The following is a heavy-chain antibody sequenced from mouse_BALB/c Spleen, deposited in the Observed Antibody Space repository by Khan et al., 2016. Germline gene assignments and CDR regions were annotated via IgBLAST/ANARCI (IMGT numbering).Heavy chain of an antibody. CDR3: ARDGSYFDY. Sequence: QVQLQQPGAELVKPGASVKMSCKASGYTFTSYNMHWVKQTPGPGLEWIGAIYPGNGDTSYKQKFTGKATLHADKSSSTAHMQLSSLTSADSAVYYCARDGSYFDYWGQGTTLTVSS. D-gene: IGHD1-1*02. CDR2: IYPGNGDT. J-gene: IGHJ2*01. CDR1: GYTFTSYN. V-gene: IGHV1-12*01.